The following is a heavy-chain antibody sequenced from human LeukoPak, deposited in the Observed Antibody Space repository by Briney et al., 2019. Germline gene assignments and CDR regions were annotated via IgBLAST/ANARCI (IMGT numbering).Heavy chain of an antibody. Sequence: SGPTLVNPTQTLTLTCTFSGFSLSTSGVGVGWIRQPPGKALEWLALISWDDDKRYSPSLKSRLTITKDTSKNQVVLTMTNMDPVDTATYYCAHSINDYVWGSYLRYFDYWGQGTLVTVSS. V-gene: IGHV2-5*02. J-gene: IGHJ4*02. CDR3: AHSINDYVWGSYLRYFDY. CDR1: GFSLSTSGVG. D-gene: IGHD3-16*02. CDR2: ISWDDDK.